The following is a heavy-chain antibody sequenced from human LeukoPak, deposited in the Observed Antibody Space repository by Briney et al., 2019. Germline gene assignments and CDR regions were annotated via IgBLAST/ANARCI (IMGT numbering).Heavy chain of an antibody. V-gene: IGHV4-39*07. J-gene: IGHJ4*02. CDR2: IYYSGST. Sequence: PSETLSLTCTVSGGSISSSSYYWGWIRQPPGKGLEWIGSIYYSGSTYYNPSLKSRVTISVDTSKNQFSLKLSSVTAADTAVYYCAGLLWFVDYWGQGTLVTVSS. CDR3: AGLLWFVDY. CDR1: GGSISSSSYY. D-gene: IGHD3-10*01.